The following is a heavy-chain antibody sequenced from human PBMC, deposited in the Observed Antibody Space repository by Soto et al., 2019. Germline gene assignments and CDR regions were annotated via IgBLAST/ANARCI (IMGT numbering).Heavy chain of an antibody. V-gene: IGHV3-21*01. CDR1: GFTFTRYS. Sequence: LRLSCAASGFTFTRYSMNWVRQAPGKGLEWVSSISSTTNYIYYADSMKGRFTVSRDNAKNSVYLDMNSLSAEDTAVYYCARESEDLTSNFDYWGQGTLVTVSS. CDR2: ISSTTNYI. CDR3: ARESEDLTSNFDY. J-gene: IGHJ4*02.